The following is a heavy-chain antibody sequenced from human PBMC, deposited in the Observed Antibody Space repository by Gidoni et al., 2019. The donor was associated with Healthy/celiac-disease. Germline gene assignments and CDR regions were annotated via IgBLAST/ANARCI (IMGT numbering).Heavy chain of an antibody. D-gene: IGHD6-6*01. J-gene: IGHJ4*02. CDR1: GYSFTSYW. CDR2: IYPGDSDN. Sequence: EVQLVQSGAEVKKPGESLKISCKGSGYSFTSYWIGWVRQMPGKGLEWMGIIYPGDSDNRYSPSFQGQVTISADKSISTAYLQGSSLKASDTAMYYCATFPFEYSSSGGFDYWGQGTLVTVSS. V-gene: IGHV5-51*01. CDR3: ATFPFEYSSSGGFDY.